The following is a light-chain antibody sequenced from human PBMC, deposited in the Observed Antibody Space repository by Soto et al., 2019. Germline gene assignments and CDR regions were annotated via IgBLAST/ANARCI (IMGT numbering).Light chain of an antibody. J-gene: IGLJ1*01. V-gene: IGLV2-8*01. Sequence: QSVLTQPPSASGSLGQSVTISCTGTSSDVGGYNYVSWYQQHPGKAPKPMIYEVSKRPSGVPARFSASKSGNTASMTVSGLQAEDEADYYWSSYAGSNYYVFGTGTKVTVL. CDR2: EVS. CDR3: SSYAGSNYYV. CDR1: SSDVGGYNY.